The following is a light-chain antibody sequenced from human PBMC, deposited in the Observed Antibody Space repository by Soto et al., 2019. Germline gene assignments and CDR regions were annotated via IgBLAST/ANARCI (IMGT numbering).Light chain of an antibody. CDR1: QSVSSY. V-gene: IGKV3-11*01. J-gene: IGKJ3*01. Sequence: EIVLTQSPATLSLSPGERATLSCRASQSVSSYLAWYQQKPGQAPRLLIYDASNRATGIPARFSGSGSGTDFTLTISGLEPEDFAVYYCQQRSNGFTFGPGTKVDIK. CDR3: QQRSNGFT. CDR2: DAS.